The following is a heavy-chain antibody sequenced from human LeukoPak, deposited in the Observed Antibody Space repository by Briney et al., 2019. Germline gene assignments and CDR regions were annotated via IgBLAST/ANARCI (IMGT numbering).Heavy chain of an antibody. V-gene: IGHV4-38-2*02. J-gene: IGHJ5*02. Sequence: PSETLSLTCTVSGYSISSGYYWGWIRQPPGKGLEWIGSIYHSGSTYYNPSLKSRVTISVDTSKNQFSLKLSSVTAADTAVYYCARETAVTHAQKYNWFDPWGQGTLVTVSS. CDR2: IYHSGST. CDR3: ARETAVTHAQKYNWFDP. CDR1: GYSISSGYY. D-gene: IGHD4-23*01.